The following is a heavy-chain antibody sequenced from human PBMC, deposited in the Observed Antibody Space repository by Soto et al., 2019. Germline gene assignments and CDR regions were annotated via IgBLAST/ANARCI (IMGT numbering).Heavy chain of an antibody. D-gene: IGHD1-26*01. CDR1: GYTFSNFG. CDR3: AVSAAVTEFSLRENWF. CDR2: ISGYNGNT. V-gene: IGHV1-18*01. J-gene: IGHJ5*01. Sequence: ASVKVSCKASGYTFSNFGLSWVRQAPGQGLEWMGWISGYNGNTNSAEKFQGRVTMTTDTSTSTAYMEVRSLTSDDTAVYYCAVSAAVTEFSLRENWF.